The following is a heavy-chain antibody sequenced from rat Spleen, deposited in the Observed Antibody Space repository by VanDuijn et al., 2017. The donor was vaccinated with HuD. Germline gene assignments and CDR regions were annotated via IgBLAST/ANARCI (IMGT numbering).Heavy chain of an antibody. V-gene: IGHV5-25*01. CDR2: ISHDGDNA. Sequence: EVQLVESGGGLVQPGRSMKLSCAVSGLTFNNYYMAWVRQAPTKGLEWVASISHDGDNAYYRDSVKGRFTVSRDNAKSTVYLQMDSLRSEDTATYYCARHPTYYGFDGDWFACWGQGTLVTVSS. CDR1: GLTFNNYY. J-gene: IGHJ3*01. D-gene: IGHD1-9*01. CDR3: ARHPTYYGFDGDWFAC.